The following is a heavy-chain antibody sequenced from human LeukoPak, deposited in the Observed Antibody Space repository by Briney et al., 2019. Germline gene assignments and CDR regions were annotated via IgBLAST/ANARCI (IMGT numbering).Heavy chain of an antibody. D-gene: IGHD3-3*01. CDR1: GGSISSGSYC. CDR3: AREAFGVVIIFDY. J-gene: IGHJ4*02. CDR2: TYTSGST. V-gene: IGHV4-61*02. Sequence: PSETPSLTCTVSGGSISSGSYCWSWIRQPAGKGLEWIGRTYTSGSTNYNPSLKSRVTISVDTSKNQFSLKLSSVTAADTAVYYCAREAFGVVIIFDYWGQGTLVTVSS.